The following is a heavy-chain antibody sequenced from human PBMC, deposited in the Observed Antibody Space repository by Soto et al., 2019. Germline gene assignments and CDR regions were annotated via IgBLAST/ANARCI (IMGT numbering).Heavy chain of an antibody. D-gene: IGHD2-2*01. J-gene: IGHJ4*02. V-gene: IGHV1-18*01. CDR1: GYTFTSYG. CDR2: ISAYNGNT. Sequence: QVQLVQSGAEVKKPGASVKVSCKASGYTFTSYGISWVRQAPGQGLEWMGWISAYNGNTNYAQKPQGRVNMTPDTSTSTAYMELRRLRSDDTGVYYCARDRARVVVPAAPPDYWGQGTLVTVSS. CDR3: ARDRARVVVPAAPPDY.